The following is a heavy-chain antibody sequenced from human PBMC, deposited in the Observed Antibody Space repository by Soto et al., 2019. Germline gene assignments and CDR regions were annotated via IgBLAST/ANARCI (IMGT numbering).Heavy chain of an antibody. CDR3: ARDGASGMDYYYYGMDV. D-gene: IGHD2-15*01. J-gene: IGHJ6*02. CDR2: ISYDGSNK. CDR1: GFTFSSYA. Sequence: GGSLRLSCAASGFTFSSYAMHWVRQAPGKGLEWVAVISYDGSNKYYADSVKGRFTISRDNSKNTLYLQMNSLRAEDTAVYYCARDGASGMDYYYYGMDVWGQGTTVTVSS. V-gene: IGHV3-30-3*01.